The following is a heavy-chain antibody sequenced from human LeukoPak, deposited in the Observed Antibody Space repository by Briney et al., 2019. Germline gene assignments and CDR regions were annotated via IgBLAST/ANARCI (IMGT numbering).Heavy chain of an antibody. CDR2: IKEDGSEK. CDR1: GFTFSSYW. J-gene: IGHJ4*02. CDR3: AKDTSTRWYSSTPLPGDY. Sequence: GGSLRLSCAASGFTFSSYWMSWVRQAPGKGLEWVANIKEDGSEKYYVDSVKGRFTISRDNAKNSLYLQMSSLRAEDTAIYYCAKDTSTRWYSSTPLPGDYWGQGTLVTVSS. V-gene: IGHV3-7*03. D-gene: IGHD6-13*01.